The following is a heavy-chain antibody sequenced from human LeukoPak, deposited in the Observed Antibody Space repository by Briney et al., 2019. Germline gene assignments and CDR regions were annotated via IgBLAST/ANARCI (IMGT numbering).Heavy chain of an antibody. D-gene: IGHD3-22*01. CDR1: GGPIYSYY. J-gene: IGHJ6*03. CDR3: ARLKFYDSTGYSPGHYMDV. Sequence: KPSETLSLTCTVSGGPIYSYYWSWIRQTAGKGLEWIGRLYPGVSTNYNPSLKSRVTMSVDTSKNPFALKLSAVTAADTAVYYCARLKFYDSTGYSPGHYMDVWGKGTTVTVSS. V-gene: IGHV4-4*07. CDR2: LYPGVST.